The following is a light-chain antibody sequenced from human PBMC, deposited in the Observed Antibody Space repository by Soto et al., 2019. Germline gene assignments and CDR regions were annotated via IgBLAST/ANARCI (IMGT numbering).Light chain of an antibody. Sequence: QSVLTQPASVSGSPGQSITISCTGTSSDVGAYTYVSWYQQHPGKAPKLMIYEVSKRPSGISNRFSGAKSDNTASLTISGLQADDEAAYFCGSYTNRNTWLFGGGTKLTVL. J-gene: IGLJ3*02. CDR3: GSYTNRNTWL. CDR1: SSDVGAYTY. V-gene: IGLV2-14*01. CDR2: EVS.